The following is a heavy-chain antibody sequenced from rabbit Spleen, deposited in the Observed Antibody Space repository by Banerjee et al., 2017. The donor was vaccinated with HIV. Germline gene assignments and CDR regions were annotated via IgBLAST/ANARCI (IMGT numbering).Heavy chain of an antibody. CDR3: VRDLGYDDYSEKGYFNL. CDR2: IYTGDGST. J-gene: IGHJ4*01. CDR1: GFTLSSYY. V-gene: IGHV1S47*01. Sequence: QEHLKESGGGLVQPGGSLKLSCKASGFTLSSYYMNWVRQAPGKGLEWIGCIYTGDGSTYYAGWVNGRVSISRSTSLNTVTLQMTSLTAADTATYFCVRDLGYDDYSEKGYFNLWGPGTLVTVS. D-gene: IGHD2-1*01.